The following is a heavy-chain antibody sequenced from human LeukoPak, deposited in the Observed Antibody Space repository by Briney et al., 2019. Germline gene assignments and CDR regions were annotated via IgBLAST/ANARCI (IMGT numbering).Heavy chain of an antibody. Sequence: GGSLRLSCAASGLTLSTYHMSWVRQAPGKGLEWFSRMSGSGGNTYYADFVKGRFTISRDNSKNTLYLQMGTLTAEDTAIYFCAKDSLPSYGGYFDFWGQGTLVTVSS. CDR3: AKDSLPSYGGYFDF. CDR2: MSGSGGNT. D-gene: IGHD3-16*01. V-gene: IGHV3-23*01. J-gene: IGHJ4*02. CDR1: GLTLSTYH.